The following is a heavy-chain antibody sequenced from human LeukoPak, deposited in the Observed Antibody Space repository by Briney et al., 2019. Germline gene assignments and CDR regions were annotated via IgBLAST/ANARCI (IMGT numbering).Heavy chain of an antibody. D-gene: IGHD1-26*01. Sequence: GGSLRLSCAASGFTFDDYAMHWVRQAPGKGLEWFSLISGDGGRTFYADSVKGRFTISRDNSKNSLYLQMNSLRTEDTAFYYCAKDLNGVVGASIDWGQGTLVTVSS. CDR1: GFTFDDYA. CDR3: AKDLNGVVGASID. CDR2: ISGDGGRT. J-gene: IGHJ4*02. V-gene: IGHV3-43*02.